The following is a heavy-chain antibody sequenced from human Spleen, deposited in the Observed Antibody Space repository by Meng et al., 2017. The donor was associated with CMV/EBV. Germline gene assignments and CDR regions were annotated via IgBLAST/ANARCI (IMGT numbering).Heavy chain of an antibody. CDR2: IHWNDDK. J-gene: IGHJ4*02. CDR3: AHRQELLGTNENSAFDY. D-gene: IGHD6-13*01. Sequence: SPNTGGAGVGWIRQTQGKALEWRALIHWNDDKRYSPTMKSRLTITKDTSKNQVVLTMSNMDPVDTATYYCAHRQELLGTNENSAFDYWGQGTLVTVSS. V-gene: IGHV2-5*01. CDR1: SPNTGGAG.